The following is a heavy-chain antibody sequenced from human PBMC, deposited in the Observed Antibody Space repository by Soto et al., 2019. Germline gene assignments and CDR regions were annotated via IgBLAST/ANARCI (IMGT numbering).Heavy chain of an antibody. CDR1: WYSLTSYW. CDR3: ARRVNMATPSKPYCDS. Sequence: GESLTSSFHGSWYSLTSYWFILVREMPAQALWYTAGFYARNPSTNYNPSLRGHVTISADTSSNTAYLQWSTVKASDTAMYYCARRVNMATPSKPYCDSWGQGTVGTVSS. J-gene: IGHJ4*01. V-gene: IGHV5-10-1*01. D-gene: IGHD4-4*01. CDR2: FYARNPST.